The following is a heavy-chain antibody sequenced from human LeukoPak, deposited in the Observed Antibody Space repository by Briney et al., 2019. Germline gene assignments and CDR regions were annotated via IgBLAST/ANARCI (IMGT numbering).Heavy chain of an antibody. V-gene: IGHV1-18*01. J-gene: IGHJ6*02. CDR3: AREGIRALWFGETISPMGTPGFYYYYGMDV. CDR2: ISAYNGNT. CDR1: GYTFTSYG. D-gene: IGHD3-10*01. Sequence: GASVKVSCKASGYTFTSYGISWVRQAPGQGLEWMGWISAYNGNTNYAQKLQGRVTMTTDTSTSTAYMELRSLRSDDTAVYYCAREGIRALWFGETISPMGTPGFYYYYGMDVWGQGTTVTVSS.